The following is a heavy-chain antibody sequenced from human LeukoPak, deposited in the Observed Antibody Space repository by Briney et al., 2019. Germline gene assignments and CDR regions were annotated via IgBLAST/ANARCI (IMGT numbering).Heavy chain of an antibody. V-gene: IGHV4-59*08. J-gene: IGHJ4*02. CDR1: GGSISSYY. CDR3: ASWRTGFSFDY. CDR2: IYYSGST. D-gene: IGHD1-1*01. Sequence: SETLSLTCTVSGGSISSYYWSWIRQPPGKGLEWIGYIYYSGSTNYNPSLKSRVTISVDTSKNQFSLKLSSVTAADTAVYYCASWRTGFSFDYCGQGTLVTVSS.